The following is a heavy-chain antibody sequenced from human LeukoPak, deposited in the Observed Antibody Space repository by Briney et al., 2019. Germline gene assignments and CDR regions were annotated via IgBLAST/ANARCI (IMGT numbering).Heavy chain of an antibody. CDR1: GGSFSGYY. CDR2: INHSGST. J-gene: IGHJ4*02. D-gene: IGHD3-3*01. V-gene: IGHV4-34*01. Sequence: ETLSLTCAVYGGSFSGYYWSWIRQPPGKGLEWIGEINHSGSTNYNPSLKSRVTISVDTSKNQFSLKLSSVTAADTAVYYCATEYYDFWSGPTYFDYWGQGTLVTVSS. CDR3: ATEYYDFWSGPTYFDY.